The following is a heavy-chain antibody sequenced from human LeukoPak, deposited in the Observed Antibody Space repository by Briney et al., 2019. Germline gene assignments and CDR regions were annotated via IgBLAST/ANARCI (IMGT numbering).Heavy chain of an antibody. CDR1: GGSISSGGYY. D-gene: IGHD6-13*01. CDR3: ARVTSSYSSSWGPYFDY. CDR2: IYYSGST. V-gene: IGHV4-61*08. J-gene: IGHJ4*02. Sequence: SETLSLTCTVSGGSISSGGYYWSWIRQPPGKGLEWIGYIYYSGSTNYNPSLKSRVTISVDTSKNQFSLKLSSVTAADTAVYYCARVTSSYSSSWGPYFDYWGQGTLVTVSS.